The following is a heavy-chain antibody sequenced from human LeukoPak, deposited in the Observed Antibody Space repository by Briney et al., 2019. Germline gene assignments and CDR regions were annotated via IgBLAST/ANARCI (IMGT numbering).Heavy chain of an antibody. CDR2: IYTSGST. CDR3: ARGQLGEEAFDI. V-gene: IGHV4-61*02. J-gene: IGHJ3*02. D-gene: IGHD3-16*01. CDR1: GGSISSGSYY. Sequence: PSQTLSLTCTVSGGSISSGSYYWSWIRQPAGKGLEWIGRIYTSGSTNYNPSLKSRVTISVDTSKNQFSLKLSSVTAADTAVYYCARGQLGEEAFDIWGQGTMVTVSS.